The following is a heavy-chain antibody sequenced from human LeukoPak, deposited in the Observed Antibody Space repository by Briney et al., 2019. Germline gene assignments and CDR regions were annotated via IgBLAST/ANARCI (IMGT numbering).Heavy chain of an antibody. V-gene: IGHV4-59*08. Sequence: PSETLSLTCTVSGGSISSYYWSWIRQPPGKGLEGIGYMYYSGSTNYNPSLKSRVTILVDTSKNQFSLKLSSVADADTAVYYCARHLGGSSGFRYFDYWGQGTLVTVSS. D-gene: IGHD3-10*01. CDR1: GGSISSYY. J-gene: IGHJ4*02. CDR2: MYYSGST. CDR3: ARHLGGSSGFRYFDY.